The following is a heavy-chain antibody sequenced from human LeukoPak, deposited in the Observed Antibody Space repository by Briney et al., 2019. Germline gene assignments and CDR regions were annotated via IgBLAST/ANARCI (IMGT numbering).Heavy chain of an antibody. Sequence: GGSLRLSCAASGFTFSTYAMHWVRQAPGKGLEYVSAISSNGGSTYYANSVKGRFTISRDNSKNTLYLQMGSLRAEDMAVYYCATYGGRGRYYCFMDVWGKGTTVTVSS. CDR3: ATYGGRGRYYCFMDV. V-gene: IGHV3-64*01. CDR2: ISSNGGST. D-gene: IGHD4-23*01. CDR1: GFTFSTYA. J-gene: IGHJ6*03.